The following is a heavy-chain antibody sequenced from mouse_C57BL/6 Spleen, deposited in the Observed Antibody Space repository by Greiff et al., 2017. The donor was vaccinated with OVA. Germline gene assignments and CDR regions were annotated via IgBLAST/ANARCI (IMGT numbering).Heavy chain of an antibody. D-gene: IGHD1-1*01. J-gene: IGHJ2*01. CDR2: ISDGGSYT. V-gene: IGHV5-4*01. Sequence: DVMLVESGGGLVKPGGSLKLSCAASGFTFSSYAMSWVRQTPEKRLEWVATISDGGSYTYYPDNVKGRSTISRDNAKNNMYLQMSHLTSEDTAMYYCARDYFGTSYYCGYWGQGTTLTVSS. CDR3: ARDYFGTSYYCGY. CDR1: GFTFSSYA.